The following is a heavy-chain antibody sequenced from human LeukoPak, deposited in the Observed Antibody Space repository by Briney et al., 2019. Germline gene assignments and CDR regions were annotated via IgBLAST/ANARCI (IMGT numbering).Heavy chain of an antibody. Sequence: SETLSLTCTVSGGSISSGSYYWSWIRQPPGKGLEWIGEINHSGSTNYNPSLKSRVTISVDTSKNQFSLKLSSVTAADTAVYYCARFVYGSGSYYFDYWGQGTLVTVSS. V-gene: IGHV4-39*07. CDR3: ARFVYGSGSYYFDY. CDR1: GGSISSGSYY. J-gene: IGHJ4*02. D-gene: IGHD3-10*01. CDR2: INHSGST.